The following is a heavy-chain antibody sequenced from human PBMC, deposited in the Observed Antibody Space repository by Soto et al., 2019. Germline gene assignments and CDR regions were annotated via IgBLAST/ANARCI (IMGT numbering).Heavy chain of an antibody. CDR1: GDSISSYY. CDR2: IYYSGST. V-gene: IGHV4-59*01. D-gene: IGHD1-1*01. CDR3: ARHTNRRYYFDY. J-gene: IGHJ4*02. Sequence: TSETLSLTCAVSGDSISSYYWSWIRQPPGKGLEWIGYIYYSGSTNYNPSLKSRVTISEDTSKNKFSLKLSSVTAADTAVYYCARHTNRRYYFDYWGQGTLVTVSS.